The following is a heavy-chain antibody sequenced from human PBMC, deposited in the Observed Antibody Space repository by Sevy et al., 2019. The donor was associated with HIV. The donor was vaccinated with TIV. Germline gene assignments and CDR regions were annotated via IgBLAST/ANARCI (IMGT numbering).Heavy chain of an antibody. V-gene: IGHV3-30*18. D-gene: IGHD2-2*01. CDR3: AKRGGHDTSGYVSYYYYGMDV. CDR2: VSFDGDST. J-gene: IGHJ6*02. Sequence: GGSLRLSCAASGFSFRNYDMHWVRQAPGKGLEWLALVSFDGDSTYSADSVKGRFTNSRDNSKNTLYLQMNSLRVEDTAIYYCAKRGGHDTSGYVSYYYYGMDVWGQGTTVTVSS. CDR1: GFSFRNYD.